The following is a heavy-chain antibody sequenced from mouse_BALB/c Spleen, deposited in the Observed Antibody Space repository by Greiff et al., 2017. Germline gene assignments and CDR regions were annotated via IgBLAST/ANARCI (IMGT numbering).Heavy chain of an antibody. Sequence: EVKLMESGGGLVQPGGSRKLSCAASGFTFSDYGMAWVRQAPGKGPEWVAFISNLAYSIYYADTVTGRFTISRENAKNTLYLEMSSLRSEDTAMYYCARGTDGTRGFAYWGQGTLVTVSA. CDR2: ISNLAYSI. J-gene: IGHJ3*01. V-gene: IGHV5-15*02. D-gene: IGHD2-1*01. CDR1: GFTFSDYG. CDR3: ARGTDGTRGFAY.